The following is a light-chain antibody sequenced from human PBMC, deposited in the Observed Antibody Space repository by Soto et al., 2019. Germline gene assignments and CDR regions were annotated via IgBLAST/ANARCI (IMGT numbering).Light chain of an antibody. J-gene: IGLJ1*01. V-gene: IGLV2-14*01. Sequence: QSALTQPASVSGSPGQSITISFTGTSSDLAIYNSVSWYKQQPGKAPKLMIYQVTTRPSGVSTRFSGSRSGHTASLTISGLQAEDEADYYCSSYTASSNYVFGPGTKVTVL. CDR3: SSYTASSNYV. CDR2: QVT. CDR1: SSDLAIYNS.